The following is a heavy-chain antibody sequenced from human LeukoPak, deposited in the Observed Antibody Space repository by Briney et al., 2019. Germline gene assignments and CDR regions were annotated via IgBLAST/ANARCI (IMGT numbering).Heavy chain of an antibody. V-gene: IGHV3-23*01. J-gene: IGHJ6*03. CDR1: GFTFSSYA. CDR3: ASARYGDSYMDV. CDR2: ISGTST. D-gene: IGHD4-17*01. Sequence: QSGGSLRLSXAASGFTFSSYAMSLVRQAPGKGLEWVSVISGTSTYYSDSVKGRFTISRDNSKNTVYLQMNSLRAEDTAVYYCASARYGDSYMDVWGKGTTVTVSS.